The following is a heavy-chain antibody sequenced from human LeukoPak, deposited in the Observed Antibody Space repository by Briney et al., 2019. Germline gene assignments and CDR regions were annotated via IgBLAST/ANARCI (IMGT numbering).Heavy chain of an antibody. CDR1: GGTFSSYA. J-gene: IGHJ4*02. V-gene: IGHV1-69*13. D-gene: IGHD3-9*01. CDR3: ARGSVDLTGYYRLDY. Sequence: ASVKVSCKASGGTFSSYAISWVRQAPGQGLEWMGGIIPIFGTANYAQKFQGRVTITADESTSTAYMELSSLRSEDTAVYCCARGSVDLTGYYRLDYWGQGTLVTVSS. CDR2: IIPIFGTA.